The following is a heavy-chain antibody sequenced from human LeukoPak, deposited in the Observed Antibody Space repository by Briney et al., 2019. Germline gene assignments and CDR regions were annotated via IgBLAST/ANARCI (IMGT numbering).Heavy chain of an antibody. Sequence: SETLSLTCAVYGGSFSGYYWSWLRQPPGKGLEWIGEISHSGSTNYNPSLKSRVTISVDTSKNQFSLKLSSVTAADTAVYYCARGGSRIVVVVAARIPHYFDYWGQGTLVTVSS. CDR3: ARGGSRIVVVVAARIPHYFDY. J-gene: IGHJ4*02. CDR1: GGSFSGYY. V-gene: IGHV4-34*01. D-gene: IGHD2-15*01. CDR2: ISHSGST.